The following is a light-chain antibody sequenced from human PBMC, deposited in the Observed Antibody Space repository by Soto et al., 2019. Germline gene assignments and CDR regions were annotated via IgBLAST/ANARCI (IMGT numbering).Light chain of an antibody. CDR2: SND. CDR1: TSNIGSNY. J-gene: IGLJ2*01. Sequence: QAVVTQPPSASGTPGQRVTISCSGSTSNIGSNYVYWYQQLPGTAPKLLIYSNDQRPSGVPDRFSGSKSGTSASLAISGLRSEDEADFFCEAWDDSLSGPVCGGGTKVTVL. V-gene: IGLV1-47*02. CDR3: EAWDDSLSGPV.